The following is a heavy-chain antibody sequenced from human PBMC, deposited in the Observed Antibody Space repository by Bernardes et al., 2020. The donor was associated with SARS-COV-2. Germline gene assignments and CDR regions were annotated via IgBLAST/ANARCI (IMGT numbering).Heavy chain of an antibody. V-gene: IGHV4-61*01. CDR3: ARGTVVAAGDYYYYYGMDV. D-gene: IGHD2-15*01. J-gene: IGHJ6*02. Sequence: SETLSLTCTVSGGSVSSGSYYWSWIRQPPGKGLEWIGYIYYSGSTNYNPSLKSRVTISVDTSKNQFSLKLSSVTAGDTAVYYCARGTVVAAGDYYYYYGMDVWGQGTTVTVSS. CDR2: IYYSGST. CDR1: GGSVSSGSYY.